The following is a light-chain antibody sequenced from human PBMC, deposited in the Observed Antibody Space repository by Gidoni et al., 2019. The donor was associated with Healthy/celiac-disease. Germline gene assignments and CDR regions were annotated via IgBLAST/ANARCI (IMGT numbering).Light chain of an antibody. V-gene: IGKV1-39*01. CDR1: QSISSY. CDR2: AAS. J-gene: IGKJ1*01. Sequence: DIQMTQSPSSLSASVGDRVTITCRASQSISSYLNWYQQKPGKAPKLLIYAASSLQSGVPSRLSGSGSGTDFTLNISSLQPEDCATYYCQQSYSTPWTFGQGTKVEIK. CDR3: QQSYSTPWT.